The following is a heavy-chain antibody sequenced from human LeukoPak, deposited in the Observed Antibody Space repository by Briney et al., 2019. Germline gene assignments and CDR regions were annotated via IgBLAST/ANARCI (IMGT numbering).Heavy chain of an antibody. CDR2: ISGSGDRI. V-gene: IGHV3-23*01. Sequence: QPGGSLRLSCAASGFTFSSYAMSWVRQAPGKGLEWVSTISGSGDRIYYADSVKGRFTISRNNSKNTLYLQMNSLRAEDTAVYFCAKGVYFGSGSYRYFDYWGQGTLVTVSS. CDR3: AKGVYFGSGSYRYFDY. J-gene: IGHJ4*02. CDR1: GFTFSSYA. D-gene: IGHD3-10*01.